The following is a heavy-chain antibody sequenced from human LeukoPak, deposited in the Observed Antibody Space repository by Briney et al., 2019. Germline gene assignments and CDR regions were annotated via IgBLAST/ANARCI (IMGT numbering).Heavy chain of an antibody. V-gene: IGHV1-8*01. CDR3: ARGHYYDSSGSYAFDI. CDR2: MNPNSGNT. D-gene: IGHD3-22*01. CDR1: GYTFTSYD. Sequence: GASVKVSCKASGYTFTSYDINLVRQATGQGLEWMGWMNPNSGNTGYAQKFQGRVTMTRNTSISTAYMELSSLRSEDTAVYYCARGHYYDSSGSYAFDIWGQGTMVTVSS. J-gene: IGHJ3*02.